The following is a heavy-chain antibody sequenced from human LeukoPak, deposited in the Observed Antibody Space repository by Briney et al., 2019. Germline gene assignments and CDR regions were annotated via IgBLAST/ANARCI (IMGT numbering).Heavy chain of an antibody. CDR1: GFTVSSNY. V-gene: IGHV3-53*01. CDR2: TYSGGST. J-gene: IGHJ4*02. Sequence: GGSLRLSCAASGFTVSSNYMSWVRQAPGKGLEWVSVTYSGGSTYYADSVKGRFTISRDNSKNTLYLQMNSLRAEDTAVYYCARVGARYYGSGSYDGYYFDYWGQGTLVTVSS. D-gene: IGHD3-10*01. CDR3: ARVGARYYGSGSYDGYYFDY.